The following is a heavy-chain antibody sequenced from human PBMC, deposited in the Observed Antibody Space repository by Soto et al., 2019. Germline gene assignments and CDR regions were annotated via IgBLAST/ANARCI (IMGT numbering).Heavy chain of an antibody. Sequence: EVQLLESGGGLVQPGGSLRLSCAASGFTFSSYAMSWVRQAPGKGLEWVSAISGSVGSTYYADSVKGRFTISRDNSKNTLHQQLKNLRAEDKAVYYCGKVPRYNWNEVRDFYDCMHLWGKGTTGTVSS. J-gene: IGHJ6*03. CDR2: ISGSVGST. CDR1: GFTFSSYA. V-gene: IGHV3-23*01. D-gene: IGHD1-20*01. CDR3: GKVPRYNWNEVRDFYDCMHL.